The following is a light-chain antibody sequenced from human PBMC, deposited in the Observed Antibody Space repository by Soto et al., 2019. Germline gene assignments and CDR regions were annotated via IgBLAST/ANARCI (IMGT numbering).Light chain of an antibody. CDR3: GTWDSSAGV. Sequence: QSVLTQPPSVSAAPGQKVTISCSGGSSNIGNNYVSWYQQLPGTAPKLLIYDNNKRPSGIPDRFSGSKSGTSATLGITGLQTGDEADYYCGTWDSSAGVFGGGTKVTVL. V-gene: IGLV1-51*01. J-gene: IGLJ2*01. CDR1: SSNIGNNY. CDR2: DNN.